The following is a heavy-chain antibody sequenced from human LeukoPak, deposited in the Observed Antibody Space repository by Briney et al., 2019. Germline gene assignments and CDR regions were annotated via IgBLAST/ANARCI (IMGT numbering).Heavy chain of an antibody. V-gene: IGHV3-7*01. D-gene: IGHD3-3*01. J-gene: IGHJ4*02. CDR3: ARDPRGDFWSGYYTLWYFDY. CDR1: GFTFSSYW. Sequence: QPGGSLRLSCAASGFTFSSYWMSWVCQAPGKGLEWVANIKQDGGEKYYVDSVKGRFTISRDNAKNSLYLQMDSLRAEDTAVYYCARDPRGDFWSGYYTLWYFDYWGQGTLVTVSS. CDR2: IKQDGGEK.